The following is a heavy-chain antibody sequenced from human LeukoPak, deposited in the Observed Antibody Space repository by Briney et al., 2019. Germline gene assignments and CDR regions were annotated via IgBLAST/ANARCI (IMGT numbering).Heavy chain of an antibody. CDR2: IYYSGST. CDR3: AREYGSGSPYYYYGMDV. D-gene: IGHD3-10*01. V-gene: IGHV4-59*01. CDR1: GGSIRSYY. Sequence: SETLSLTCTVSGGSIRSYYWSWIRQPPGKGLEWIGYIYYSGSTNYNPSLKSRVTISVDTSKNQFSLKLSSVTAADTAVYYCAREYGSGSPYYYYGMDVWGQGTTVTVSS. J-gene: IGHJ6*02.